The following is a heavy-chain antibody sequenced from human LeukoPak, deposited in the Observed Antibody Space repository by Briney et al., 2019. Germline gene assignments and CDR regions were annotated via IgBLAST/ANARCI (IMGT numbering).Heavy chain of an antibody. D-gene: IGHD3-16*01. CDR2: IYSGGNT. V-gene: IGHV3-53*01. Sequence: PGGSLRLSCAASGFTVSSTYMSWVCQAPGKGLEWVSVIYSGGNTYYADSVKGRFTISRDNSKNTLYLQMNSLRGEDTAMYYCGRLKSDGYIIDYWGQGTLVTVSS. J-gene: IGHJ4*02. CDR3: GRLKSDGYIIDY. CDR1: GFTVSSTY.